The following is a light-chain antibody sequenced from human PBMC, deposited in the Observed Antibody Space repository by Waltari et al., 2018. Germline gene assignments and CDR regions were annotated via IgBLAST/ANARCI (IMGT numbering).Light chain of an antibody. CDR3: MQARQTPWT. Sequence: DIVMTQSPLSLSVTPGEPASISCRSSQSPLHSSGNTFLDWYLQKPGQSPQLLIYLVSNRASGVPDRFSGSGSGTDFTLKISRVEAEEVGVYFCMQARQTPWTFGQGTRVEIK. CDR1: QSPLHSSGNTF. CDR2: LVS. V-gene: IGKV2-28*01. J-gene: IGKJ1*01.